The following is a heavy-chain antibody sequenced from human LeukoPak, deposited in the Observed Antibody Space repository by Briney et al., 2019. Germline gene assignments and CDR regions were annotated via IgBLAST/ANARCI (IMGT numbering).Heavy chain of an antibody. CDR2: ISGTGSST. CDR3: AKASVAIPQYCNS. Sequence: GGSLRLPCVASGFTFGNYAMNWVRQAPGKGLEWVSTISGTGSSTYYADSAKGRFTISRDNSKDTLFLQLNSLTAADTAMYFCAKASVAIPQYCNSWGQGTLVTVSS. D-gene: IGHD2-2*02. V-gene: IGHV3-23*01. CDR1: GFTFGNYA. J-gene: IGHJ5*02.